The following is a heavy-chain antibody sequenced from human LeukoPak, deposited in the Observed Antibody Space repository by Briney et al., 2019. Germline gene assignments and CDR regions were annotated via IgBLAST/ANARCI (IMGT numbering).Heavy chain of an antibody. Sequence: WASVKVSCKASGYTFTGYYMHWVRQAPGQGLEWMGWINPNSGGTNYARKFQGRVTVTRDTSISTAYMELSRLRSDDTAVYYCARTEIAAAGTSFDYWGQGTLVTVSS. V-gene: IGHV1-2*02. CDR3: ARTEIAAAGTSFDY. CDR2: INPNSGGT. J-gene: IGHJ4*02. D-gene: IGHD6-13*01. CDR1: GYTFTGYY.